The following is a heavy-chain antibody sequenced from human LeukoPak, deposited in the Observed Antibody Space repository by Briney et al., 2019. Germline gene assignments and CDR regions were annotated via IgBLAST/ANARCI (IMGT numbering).Heavy chain of an antibody. D-gene: IGHD3-16*01. CDR2: NYYSGRT. V-gene: IGHV4-59*07. CDR3: GRGAGGVSRCDP. Sequence: SDPLTLLCTLWGHPFSRYHGRWIRQPPGRGWEWIGYNYYSGRTIFNPSLKSRVPLSVDTSQNQFSLKLSPLTAPVSAVSYRGRGAGGVSRCDPWGQGTRVTVS. CDR1: GHPFSRYH. J-gene: IGHJ5*02.